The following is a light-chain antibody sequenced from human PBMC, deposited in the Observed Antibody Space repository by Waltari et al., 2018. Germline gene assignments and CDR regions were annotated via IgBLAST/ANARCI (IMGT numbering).Light chain of an antibody. Sequence: DIVMTQSPDSLAVSLGERATINCRSSQSVYTSYNKNDLAWYQQKPGQPPKLPIYWASTRESGVPDRFSGSGSGTDFTLTISSLQAEDVVVYYCHQYYEVPWTFGQGTKVEI. CDR1: QSVYTSYNKND. CDR3: HQYYEVPWT. CDR2: WAS. J-gene: IGKJ1*01. V-gene: IGKV4-1*01.